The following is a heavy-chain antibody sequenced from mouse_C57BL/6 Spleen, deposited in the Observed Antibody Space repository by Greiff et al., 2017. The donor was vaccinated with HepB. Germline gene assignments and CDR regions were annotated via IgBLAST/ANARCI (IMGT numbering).Heavy chain of an antibody. CDR1: GFTFSDYG. CDR2: ISSGSSTI. V-gene: IGHV5-17*01. Sequence: EVKLVESGGGLVKPGGSLKLSCAASGFTFSDYGMHWVRQAPEKGLEWVAYISSGSSTIYYADTVKGRFTISRDNAKNTLFLQMTSLRSEDTAMYYCARVETVVATDFDVWGTGTTVTVSS. J-gene: IGHJ1*03. CDR3: ARVETVVATDFDV. D-gene: IGHD1-1*01.